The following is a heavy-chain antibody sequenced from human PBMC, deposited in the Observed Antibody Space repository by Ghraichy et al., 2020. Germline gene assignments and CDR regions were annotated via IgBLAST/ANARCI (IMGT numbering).Heavy chain of an antibody. D-gene: IGHD2-2*01. J-gene: IGHJ4*02. V-gene: IGHV4-4*02. CDR1: GGAISSSGW. CDR2: IDHRGST. CDR3: ARNFCGTTSCYWTFDY. Sequence: SETLSLTCTVSGGAISSSGWWSWVRQPPGEGLEWIGEIDHRGSTNYNPSLRSRVAISLDPSNNQFALKLTSVTAADTAVYYCARNFCGTTSCYWTFDYWGRGTLVTVSS.